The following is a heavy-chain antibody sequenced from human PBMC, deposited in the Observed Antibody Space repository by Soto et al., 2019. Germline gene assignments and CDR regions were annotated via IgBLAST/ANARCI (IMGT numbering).Heavy chain of an antibody. CDR3: ARDQTGITTAGGGRIDR. D-gene: IGHD6-13*01. CDR2: ISSSRSNI. J-gene: IGHJ5*02. V-gene: IGHV3-21*01. Sequence: PGGSLRLSCAASGFTFSSYSMNWVRQAPGKGLEWVSTISSSRSNIYYADSVKGRFTISRDNSKNTLYLQMSGLTPEDTAFYYCARDQTGITTAGGGRIDRWGQGTLVTVS. CDR1: GFTFSSYS.